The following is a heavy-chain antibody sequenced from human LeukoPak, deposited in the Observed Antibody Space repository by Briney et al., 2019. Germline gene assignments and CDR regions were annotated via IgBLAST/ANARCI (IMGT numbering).Heavy chain of an antibody. CDR2: IYYSGST. Sequence: PSETLSLTCTVSGGSISSYYWSWIRQPPGKGLEWIGYIYYSGSTNYNPSLKSRVTISVDTSKNQFSLKLSSVTAADTAVYYCARSDSGSNYYFGYWGQGTLVTVSS. J-gene: IGHJ4*02. D-gene: IGHD1-26*01. CDR1: GGSISSYY. CDR3: ARSDSGSNYYFGY. V-gene: IGHV4-59*01.